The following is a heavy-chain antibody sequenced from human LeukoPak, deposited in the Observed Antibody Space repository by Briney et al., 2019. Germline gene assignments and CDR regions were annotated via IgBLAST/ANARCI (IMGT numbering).Heavy chain of an antibody. CDR1: GFTFSSYA. CDR2: ISGSGGST. Sequence: PGGSLRLSCAASGFTFSSYAMSWVRQAPGKGLEWVSAISGSGGSTYYADSVKGRFTISRDNSKNTLYLQMNSLRAEDTAVYYCAKAPRTYSSSWENWFDPWGQGTLVTVSS. D-gene: IGHD6-13*01. J-gene: IGHJ5*02. V-gene: IGHV3-23*01. CDR3: AKAPRTYSSSWENWFDP.